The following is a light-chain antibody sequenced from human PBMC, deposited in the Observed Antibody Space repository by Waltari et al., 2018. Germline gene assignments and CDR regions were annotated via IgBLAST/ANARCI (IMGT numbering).Light chain of an antibody. CDR2: RNN. J-gene: IGLJ1*01. CDR1: SNNVGNQG. CDR3: SAWDSDLSGYV. V-gene: IGLV10-54*04. Sequence: QAGLTQPPSVSKGLRQTATLTCTGNSNNVGNQGAAWLQQHQGQPPKLLSYRNNNRPPGISDRFSASRSGNTAALTSTGLQPEDEADYYCSAWDSDLSGYVFGTGTKVTVL.